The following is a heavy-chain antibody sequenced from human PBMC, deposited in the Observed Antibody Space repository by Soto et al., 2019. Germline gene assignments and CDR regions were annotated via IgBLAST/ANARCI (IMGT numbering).Heavy chain of an antibody. V-gene: IGHV1-69*06. CDR3: ARDRDHSSSGTYYGMDV. J-gene: IGHJ6*02. Sequence: SVKVSCKASGGTFSSYAISWVRQAPGQGLEWMGGIIPIFGTANYAQKFQGRVTITANKSTSTAYMELSSLRSEDTAVYYCARDRDHSSSGTYYGMDVWGQGTTVTVSS. D-gene: IGHD6-13*01. CDR2: IIPIFGTA. CDR1: GGTFSSYA.